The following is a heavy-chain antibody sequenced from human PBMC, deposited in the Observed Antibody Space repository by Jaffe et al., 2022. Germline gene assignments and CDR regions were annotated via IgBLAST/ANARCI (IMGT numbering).Heavy chain of an antibody. CDR1: GYTFTGYY. Sequence: QVQLVQSGAEVKKPGASVKVSCKASGYTFTGYYMHWVRQAPGQGLEWMGRINPNSGGTNYAQKFQGRVTMTRDTSISTAYMELSRLRSDDTAVYYCARDYSGYDKKSNWFDPWGQGTLVTVSS. V-gene: IGHV1-2*06. J-gene: IGHJ5*02. D-gene: IGHD5-12*01. CDR2: INPNSGGT. CDR3: ARDYSGYDKKSNWFDP.